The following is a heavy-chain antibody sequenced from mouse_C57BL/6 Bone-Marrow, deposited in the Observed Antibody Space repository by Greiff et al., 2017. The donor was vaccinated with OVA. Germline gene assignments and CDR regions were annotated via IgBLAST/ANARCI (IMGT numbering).Heavy chain of an antibody. CDR2: IWSDGST. V-gene: IGHV2-6-1*01. CDR1: GFTLTSYG. Sequence: QVQLKESGPGLVAPSQSLSITCTVSGFTLTSYGVHWVRQPPGKGLEWLVVIWSDGSTTYNSALKSRLSISKDNSKSQVFLKMNSLQTDDTAMYDGARQAYGSSHYYFDYWGQGTTLTVSS. D-gene: IGHD1-1*01. J-gene: IGHJ2*01. CDR3: ARQAYGSSHYYFDY.